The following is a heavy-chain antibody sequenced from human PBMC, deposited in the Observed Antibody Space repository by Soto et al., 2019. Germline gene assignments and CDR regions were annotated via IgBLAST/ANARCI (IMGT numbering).Heavy chain of an antibody. V-gene: IGHV5-51*01. CDR1: GYSFTSYW. D-gene: IGHD6-19*01. CDR3: ARHWIYSSGWYYFDY. Sequence: XESLKISCKGSGYSFTSYWIGWVRQMPGKGLEWMGIIYPGDSDTRYSPSFQGQVTISADKSISTAYLQWSSLKASDTAMYYCARHWIYSSGWYYFDYWGQGTLVTVSS. J-gene: IGHJ4*02. CDR2: IYPGDSDT.